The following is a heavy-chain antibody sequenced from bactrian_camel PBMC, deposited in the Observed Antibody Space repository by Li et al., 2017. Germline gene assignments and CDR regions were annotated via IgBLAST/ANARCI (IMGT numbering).Heavy chain of an antibody. D-gene: IGHD1*01. J-gene: IGHJ4*01. Sequence: VQLVESGGGLVQPGGSLRLSCAASGFPFSNYYMSWVRQAPGEEREGVAGIVGDGRTIYADSVKGRFTISQDNGRNLLALQMDSLKPEDTAMYYCAADRNPPYCSPVYCFADNWGQGTQVTVS. CDR1: GFPFSNYY. CDR2: IVGDGRT. CDR3: AADRNPPYCSPVYCFADN. V-gene: IGHV3S10*01.